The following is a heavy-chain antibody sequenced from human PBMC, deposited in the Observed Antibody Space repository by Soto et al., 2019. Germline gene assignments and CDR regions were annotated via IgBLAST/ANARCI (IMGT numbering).Heavy chain of an antibody. D-gene: IGHD6-19*01. V-gene: IGHV1-8*01. J-gene: IGHJ5*02. Sequence: QVHLVQSGAEVKKPGASVKVSCKASGYNFIDYDINWVRQSTGQGLEWMGWMTPNSGNTGYAQKFQGRVTVTRDTSIGAAYMELSSLKSEDTAVYYCARNPYGSGLFDPWGQGTLVTVSS. CDR2: MTPNSGNT. CDR1: GYNFIDYD. CDR3: ARNPYGSGLFDP.